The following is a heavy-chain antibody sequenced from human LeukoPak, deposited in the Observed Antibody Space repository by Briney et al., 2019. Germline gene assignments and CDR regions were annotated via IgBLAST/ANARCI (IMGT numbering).Heavy chain of an antibody. CDR2: IYHSGST. CDR1: GYSISSGYY. V-gene: IGHV4-38-2*02. D-gene: IGHD4-17*01. Sequence: SETLSLTCTVSGYSISSGYYWGWIRQPPGKGLEWIGSIYHSGSTYYNPSLKSRVTISVDTSKNQFSLKLSSVTAADTAVYYCASPVSDYGDSLRHWGQGTLVTVSS. J-gene: IGHJ4*02. CDR3: ASPVSDYGDSLRH.